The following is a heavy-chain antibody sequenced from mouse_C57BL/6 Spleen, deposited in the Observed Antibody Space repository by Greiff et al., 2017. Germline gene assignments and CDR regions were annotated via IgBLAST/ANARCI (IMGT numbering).Heavy chain of an antibody. CDR2: IYPGDGDT. Sequence: VQLQQSGPELVKPGASVKISCKASGYAFSSSWMNWVKQRPGKGLEWIGRIYPGDGDTNYNGKFKGKATLTADKSSSTAYMQLSSLTSEDSAVYFCARCLITTVVADWYFDVWGTGTTVTVSS. CDR1: GYAFSSSW. D-gene: IGHD1-1*01. CDR3: ARCLITTVVADWYFDV. V-gene: IGHV1-82*01. J-gene: IGHJ1*03.